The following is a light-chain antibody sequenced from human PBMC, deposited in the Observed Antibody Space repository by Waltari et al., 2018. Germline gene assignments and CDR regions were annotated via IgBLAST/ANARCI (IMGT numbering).Light chain of an antibody. J-gene: IGLJ1*01. CDR1: SSDVGGHNY. CDR3: SSYTSSGTPYV. CDR2: DVT. V-gene: IGLV2-14*03. Sequence: QSALTQPASVSGSPGQSITIPCTGTSSDVGGHNYVSWYQQHPGKTPNLIIYDVTDRPSGVSNRFSGSKFGNTASLTISGLQAEDEADYYCSSYTSSGTPYVFGTGTRVTVL.